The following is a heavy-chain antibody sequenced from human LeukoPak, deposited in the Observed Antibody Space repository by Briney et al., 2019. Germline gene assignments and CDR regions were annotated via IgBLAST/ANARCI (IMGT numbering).Heavy chain of an antibody. CDR2: ISGSGGST. CDR3: AKDYYDSSGYPNWFDP. V-gene: IGHV3-23*01. CDR1: GFTFSSYA. Sequence: GGSLRLSCAASGFTFSSYAVSWVRQAPGKGLEWVSAISGSGGSTYYADSVKGRFTISRDNSKNTLYLQMNSLRAEDTAVYYCAKDYYDSSGYPNWFDPWGQGTLVTVSS. D-gene: IGHD3-22*01. J-gene: IGHJ5*02.